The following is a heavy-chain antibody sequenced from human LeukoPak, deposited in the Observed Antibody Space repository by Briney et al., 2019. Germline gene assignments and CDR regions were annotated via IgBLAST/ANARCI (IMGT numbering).Heavy chain of an antibody. J-gene: IGHJ3*02. CDR2: ITSSSTYI. D-gene: IGHD6-13*01. Sequence: PGGSLRLSCAASGFTCSSYNMNWVRQDPGKGLVWASSITSSSTYIYYADSVKGRFTISRDNSKNTLYLQMNSLLAEDTAVYYCAKDSGPSAAGTLGAFDIWGQGTMVTVTS. V-gene: IGHV3-21*01. CDR3: AKDSGPSAAGTLGAFDI. CDR1: GFTCSSYN.